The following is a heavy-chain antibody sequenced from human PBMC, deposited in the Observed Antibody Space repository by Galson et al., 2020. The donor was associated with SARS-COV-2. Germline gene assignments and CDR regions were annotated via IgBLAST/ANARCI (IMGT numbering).Heavy chain of an antibody. CDR2: IYYSGST. CDR3: ARADHSGYEYFDY. D-gene: IGHD5-12*01. J-gene: IGHJ4*02. Sequence: ASETLSLTCTVSGGSISSSSYYWGWIRQPPGKGLEWIGSIYYSGSTYYNPSLKSRVTISVDTSKNQFSLKLSSVTAADTAVYYCARADHSGYEYFDYWGQGTLVTVSS. V-gene: IGHV4-39*07. CDR1: GGSISSSSYY.